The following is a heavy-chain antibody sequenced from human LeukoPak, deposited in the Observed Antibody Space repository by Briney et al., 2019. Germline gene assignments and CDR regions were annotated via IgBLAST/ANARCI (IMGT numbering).Heavy chain of an antibody. CDR2: VNSDGSST. J-gene: IGHJ6*02. V-gene: IGHV3-74*01. CDR3: ARVVRPAAIMGYYYYGMDV. Sequence: GGSLRLSCVASGFTFSSYWMHWVRQAPGKGLVWVSRVNSDGSSTNYAASVKGRFTISRDNAKNSLYLQMNSLRAEDTAVYYCARVVRPAAIMGYYYYGMDVWGQGTTVTVSS. CDR1: GFTFSSYW. D-gene: IGHD2-2*02.